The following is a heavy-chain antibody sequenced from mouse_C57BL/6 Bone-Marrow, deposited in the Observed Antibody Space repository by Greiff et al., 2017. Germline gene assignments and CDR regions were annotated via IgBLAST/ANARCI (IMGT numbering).Heavy chain of an antibody. Sequence: EVQLVESGGGLVKPGGSLKLSCAASGFTFSDYGMHWVRQAPEKGLEWVAYISSGSSTIYYADTVKGRFTISRDNAKNTLFLQMTSLRSEDTAMYYCARPKLRRYFDVWGTGTTVTVAS. D-gene: IGHD1-1*01. J-gene: IGHJ1*03. CDR1: GFTFSDYG. CDR3: ARPKLRRYFDV. V-gene: IGHV5-17*01. CDR2: ISSGSSTI.